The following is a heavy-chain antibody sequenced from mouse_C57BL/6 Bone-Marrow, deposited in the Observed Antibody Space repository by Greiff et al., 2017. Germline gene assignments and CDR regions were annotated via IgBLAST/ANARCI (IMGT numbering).Heavy chain of an antibody. Sequence: QVQLQQPGAELVRPGTSVKLSCKASSYTFTSYWMHWVKQRPGQGLEWIGVIDPSDSYTNYNQKFKGKATLTVATSSSTAYMQLSSLTSEDSAVYYCARNPSYYSNSWFAYWGQGTLVTVSA. D-gene: IGHD2-5*01. CDR2: IDPSDSYT. CDR3: ARNPSYYSNSWFAY. J-gene: IGHJ3*01. V-gene: IGHV1-59*01. CDR1: SYTFTSYW.